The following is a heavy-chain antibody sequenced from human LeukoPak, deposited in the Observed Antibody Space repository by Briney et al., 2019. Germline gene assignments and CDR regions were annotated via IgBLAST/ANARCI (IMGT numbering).Heavy chain of an antibody. J-gene: IGHJ4*02. Sequence: GGSLRLSCAASGFTFSSYGMHWVRQAPGKGLEWVAFIRYDGSNKYYADSVKGRFTISRDNSKNTLYLQMNSLRAEDTAVYYCAKARVVTGPNFDYWGQGTLVTVSS. V-gene: IGHV3-30*02. CDR3: AKARVVTGPNFDY. CDR2: IRYDGSNK. CDR1: GFTFSSYG. D-gene: IGHD4-23*01.